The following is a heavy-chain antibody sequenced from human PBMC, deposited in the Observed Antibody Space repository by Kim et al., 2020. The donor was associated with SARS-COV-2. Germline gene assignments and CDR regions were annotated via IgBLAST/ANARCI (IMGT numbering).Heavy chain of an antibody. CDR2: ISPINGIA. CDR1: GDTFTSYG. CDR3: AREPAAYGDYESSGYYG. Sequence: ASVKVSCKASGDTFTSYGISWVRQAPGQGLEWMGRISPINGIANYAQKVQGRVTITPDKSTSTAYMELRSLRSEDTDVYYCAREPAAYGDYESSGYYG. V-gene: IGHV1-18*01. D-gene: IGHD4-17*01. J-gene: IGHJ6*01.